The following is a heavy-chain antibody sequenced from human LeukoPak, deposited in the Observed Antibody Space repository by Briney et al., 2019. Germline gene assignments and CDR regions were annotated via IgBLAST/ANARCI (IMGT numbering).Heavy chain of an antibody. V-gene: IGHV3-13*01. CDR2: IGTAGDT. Sequence: GGSLRLSCAASGFTFSSYDMHWVRQATGKGLEWVSAIGTAGDTYYPGSVKGRFTISRENAKNSLYLQMNSLRAGDTAVYYCARVPKAYGSYYYYGMDVWGQGTTVTVSS. CDR3: ARVPKAYGSYYYYGMDV. CDR1: GFTFSSYD. D-gene: IGHD4-17*01. J-gene: IGHJ6*02.